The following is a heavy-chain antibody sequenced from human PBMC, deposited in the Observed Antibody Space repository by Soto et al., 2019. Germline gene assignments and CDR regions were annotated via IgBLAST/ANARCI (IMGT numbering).Heavy chain of an antibody. D-gene: IGHD2-8*01. J-gene: IGHJ5*02. Sequence: ASVKVSCKASGYTFTSYDINWVRQATGQGLEWMGWMNPNSGNTGYAQKFQGRVTMTRNTSISTAYMELSSLRSEDTAVYYCASSPVEEVYAMIWFDPWGQGTLVTVSS. CDR1: GYTFTSYD. V-gene: IGHV1-8*01. CDR3: ASSPVEEVYAMIWFDP. CDR2: MNPNSGNT.